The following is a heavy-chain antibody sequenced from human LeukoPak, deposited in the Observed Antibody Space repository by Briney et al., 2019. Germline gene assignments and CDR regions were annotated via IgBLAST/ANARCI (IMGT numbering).Heavy chain of an antibody. J-gene: IGHJ5*02. CDR1: GGSISSGGYY. D-gene: IGHD3-3*01. V-gene: IGHV4-31*03. CDR2: IYYTGST. CDR3: ARTAWGGYSVNWFDP. Sequence: SETLSLTCIVSGGSISSGGYYYWTWIRQHPGKGLEWIGYIYYTGSTYYNPSLKSRVTISVDTAKNQFSLKVSSVTAADTAIYYCARTAWGGYSVNWFDPWGQGTLVTVSS.